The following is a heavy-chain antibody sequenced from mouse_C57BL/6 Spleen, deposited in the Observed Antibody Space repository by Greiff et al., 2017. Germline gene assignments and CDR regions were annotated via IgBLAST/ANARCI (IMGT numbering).Heavy chain of an antibody. J-gene: IGHJ1*03. D-gene: IGHD1-1*01. V-gene: IGHV2-9-1*01. CDR3: ARNPHYYGSSYWYFDV. Sequence: VMLVESGPGLVAPSQSLSITCTVSGFSLTSSAISWVRQPPGKGLAWLGVIWTGGGTNSNSALKSRLSISKDKSKSQVFLKMNSLQTDDTDMYYCARNPHYYGSSYWYFDVWGTGTTVTVSS. CDR2: IWTGGGT. CDR1: GFSLTSSA.